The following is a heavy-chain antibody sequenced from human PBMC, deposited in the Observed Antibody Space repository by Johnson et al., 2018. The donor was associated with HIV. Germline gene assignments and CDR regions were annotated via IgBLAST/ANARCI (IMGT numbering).Heavy chain of an antibody. D-gene: IGHD3-22*01. CDR1: GFTFSSYA. CDR2: ISWNSGSI. Sequence: VQLVESGGGVVQPGRSLRLSCAASGFTFSSYAMSWVRQAPGKGLEWVSGISWNSGSIGYADSVKGRFTISRDNAKNSLYLQMNSLRAEDTALYYCARGGDYDSDDVFDIWGQGTMVIVSS. J-gene: IGHJ3*02. V-gene: IGHV3-9*01. CDR3: ARGGDYDSDDVFDI.